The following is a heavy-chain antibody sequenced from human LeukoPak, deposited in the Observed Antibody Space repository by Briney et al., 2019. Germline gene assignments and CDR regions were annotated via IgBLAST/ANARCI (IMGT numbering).Heavy chain of an antibody. J-gene: IGHJ3*01. V-gene: IGHV3-21*06. Sequence: GGSLRLSCGGSGFTFNSYSMNWVRQAPGKGLKWVASIIGSGTEMFYADSLKGRFTISRDNSKNSLYLQMNSLRVEDTGVYYCAKVQSDIVGAVCFAFDVWGQGTMVSVSS. CDR2: IIGSGTEM. CDR3: AKVQSDIVGAVCFAFDV. CDR1: GFTFNSYS. D-gene: IGHD1-26*01.